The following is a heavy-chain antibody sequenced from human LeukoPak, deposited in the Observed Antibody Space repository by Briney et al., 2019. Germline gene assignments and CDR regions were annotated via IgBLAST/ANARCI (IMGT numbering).Heavy chain of an antibody. CDR3: AVGFYYDSSSTY. J-gene: IGHJ4*02. V-gene: IGHV3-9*01. Sequence: GGSLRLSCAASGFTFDDYAMHWVRQVPGKGLEWVSGISWNSGSIGYADSVKGRFTISRDNAKNSLYLQMNSLRAEDTAVYYCAVGFYYDSSSTYWGQGTLVTVSS. CDR1: GFTFDDYA. D-gene: IGHD3-22*01. CDR2: ISWNSGSI.